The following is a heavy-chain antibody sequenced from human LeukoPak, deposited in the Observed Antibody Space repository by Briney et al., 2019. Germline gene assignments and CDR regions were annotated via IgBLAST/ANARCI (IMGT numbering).Heavy chain of an antibody. CDR1: GFTFSSYW. Sequence: GGSLRLSCAASGFTFSSYWMTWVRQAPGKGLEWVSVISGSGGSTDYADSVKGRFTISRDNSKNTVYLQLNSLRAEDTAVYYCVKVPYGSGSYSTLDYWGQGTLVTVSS. D-gene: IGHD3-10*01. J-gene: IGHJ4*02. CDR2: ISGSGGST. V-gene: IGHV3-23*01. CDR3: VKVPYGSGSYSTLDY.